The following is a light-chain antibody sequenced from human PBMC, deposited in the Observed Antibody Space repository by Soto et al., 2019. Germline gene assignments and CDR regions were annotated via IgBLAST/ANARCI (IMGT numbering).Light chain of an antibody. V-gene: IGKV1-12*01. CDR3: QQASSFPRT. Sequence: DIQMTQSPFSVSASVGDRFTITCRASQDITSRLGWYQQKPGKAPKLLIYDASNLQSGVPSRFSGSGSGTDFTLSINSLQPEDFATYYCQQASSFPRTFGQGTKVEVK. CDR1: QDITSR. J-gene: IGKJ1*01. CDR2: DAS.